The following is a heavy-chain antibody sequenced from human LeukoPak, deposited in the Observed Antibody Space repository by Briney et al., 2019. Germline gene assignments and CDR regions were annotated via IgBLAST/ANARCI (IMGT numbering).Heavy chain of an antibody. CDR3: AKDRASSGATYYFDY. CDR2: ISYDGSNK. J-gene: IGHJ4*02. Sequence: HPGGSLRLSCAASGFTFSSYGMHWVRQAPGKGLEWVAVISYDGSNKYYADSVKGRFTISRDNSKNTLYLQMNGLRAEDTAVYYCAKDRASSGATYYFDYWGQGTLVTVSS. CDR1: GFTFSSYG. D-gene: IGHD3-22*01. V-gene: IGHV3-30*18.